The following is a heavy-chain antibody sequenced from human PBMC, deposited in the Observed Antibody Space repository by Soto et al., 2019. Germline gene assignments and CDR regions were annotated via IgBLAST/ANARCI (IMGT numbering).Heavy chain of an antibody. CDR3: ARTGSNGFLDY. D-gene: IGHD3-16*01. CDR1: GFTLSSYS. CDR2: ITGSSNTI. Sequence: EVQLVESGGGLVQPGGSLRLSCEASGFTLSSYSMNWARQAPGKGLEWGSYITGSSNTIYYADPVKGRFTISRDNAKNSLYLQMNSLRGEDTAVYYCARTGSNGFLDYWGQGTRVTVSS. J-gene: IGHJ4*02. V-gene: IGHV3-48*01.